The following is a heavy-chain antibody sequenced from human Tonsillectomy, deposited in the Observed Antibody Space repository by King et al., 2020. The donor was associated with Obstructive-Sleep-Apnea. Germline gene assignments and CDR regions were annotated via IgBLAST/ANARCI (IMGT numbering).Heavy chain of an antibody. CDR2: ISWNGGRT. CDR3: AKDRGGSGWYLGY. D-gene: IGHD6-19*01. CDR1: GFTFDDYA. Sequence: VQLVESGGVVVQPGGSLRLSCAASGFTFDDYAMHWVRQAPGKGLEWVSLISWNGGRTYYADSVKGRFTISRDNSKNYLYLQMNSLGAEDTALYYCAKDRGGSGWYLGYWGQGTLVTVSS. J-gene: IGHJ4*02. V-gene: IGHV3-43D*03.